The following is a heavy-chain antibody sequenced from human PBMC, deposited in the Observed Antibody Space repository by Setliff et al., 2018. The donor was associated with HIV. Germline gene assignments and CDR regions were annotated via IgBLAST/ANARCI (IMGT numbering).Heavy chain of an antibody. CDR1: GGSVIKDNFY. CDR3: VNSGYDGDYYYYYMDV. D-gene: IGHD5-12*01. Sequence: SGTLSLTCSVSGGSVIKDNFYWGWIRQAPAKGLEWIGTLYDTGRTYYNPPLKSRVSIFVDTTKNEFSLNLRSVTAADTAVYFCVNSGYDGDYYYYYMDVWGKGTTVTVSS. CDR2: LYDTGRT. J-gene: IGHJ6*03. V-gene: IGHV4-39*01.